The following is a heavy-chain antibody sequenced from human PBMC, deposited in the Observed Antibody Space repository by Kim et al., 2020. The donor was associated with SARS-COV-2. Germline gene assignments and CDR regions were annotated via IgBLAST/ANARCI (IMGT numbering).Heavy chain of an antibody. V-gene: IGHV4-31*03. J-gene: IGHJ3*02. D-gene: IGHD3-16*01. CDR1: GGSISSGGYY. CDR2: IYYSGST. CDR3: ARDKCKYSDYSVGAFDI. Sequence: SETLSLTCTVSGGSISSGGYYWSWIRQHPGKGLEWIGYIYYSGSTYYNPSLKSRLTISLETSKNQFSLKLSSVTAADTDVYYCARDKCKYSDYSVGAFDIWGQGTIVTVSS.